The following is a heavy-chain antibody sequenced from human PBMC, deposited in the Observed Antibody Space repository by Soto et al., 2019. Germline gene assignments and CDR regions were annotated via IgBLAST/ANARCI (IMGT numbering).Heavy chain of an antibody. CDR1: EFTFSSYA. J-gene: IGHJ4*02. Sequence: QVQLVESGGGVVQPGRSLRLSCAASEFTFSSYAMHWVRQAPGKGLEWVAVISYDGSNKYYADSVKGRFTISRDNSKNTLYLQMNSLRAEDTAVYYCARDEKGGLGYCSGGSCYPPDYWGQGTLVTVSS. CDR3: ARDEKGGLGYCSGGSCYPPDY. V-gene: IGHV3-30-3*01. CDR2: ISYDGSNK. D-gene: IGHD2-15*01.